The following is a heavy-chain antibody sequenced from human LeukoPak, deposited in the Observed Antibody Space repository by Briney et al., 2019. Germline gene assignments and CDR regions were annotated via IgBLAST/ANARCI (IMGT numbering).Heavy chain of an antibody. Sequence: GGSLRLSCAASGFIFSAHGMHWIRQAPGQGLEWVALIWSGSTTGLYADSVKGRFTVSRDTNTLYLQMNSLRAEDTAVYYCARDIWNDGNYYMDVWGKGTTVNVSS. D-gene: IGHD1-1*01. CDR3: ARDIWNDGNYYMDV. CDR1: GFIFSAHG. V-gene: IGHV3-33*01. CDR2: IWSGSTTG. J-gene: IGHJ6*03.